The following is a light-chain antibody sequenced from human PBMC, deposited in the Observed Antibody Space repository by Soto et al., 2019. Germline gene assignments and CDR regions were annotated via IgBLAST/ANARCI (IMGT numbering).Light chain of an antibody. J-gene: IGLJ1*01. Sequence: QSALTQPASVSGSPGQSITISCTGTSSDVGAYNYVSWYQHHPGKAPKLIIYDVSARPSGVSNRFSASKSGSTASLTISGLQAEDEADYYCSSYTSSNTEVFGTGTKLTVL. V-gene: IGLV2-14*03. CDR1: SSDVGAYNY. CDR2: DVS. CDR3: SSYTSSNTEV.